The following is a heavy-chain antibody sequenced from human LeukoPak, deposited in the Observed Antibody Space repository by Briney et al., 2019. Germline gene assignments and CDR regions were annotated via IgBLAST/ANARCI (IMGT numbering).Heavy chain of an antibody. V-gene: IGHV3-33*01. CDR3: ARDHDFWSGYYTPPSDYYYGMDV. D-gene: IGHD3-3*01. CDR1: GFTFSSYG. J-gene: IGHJ6*02. CDR2: IWYDGSNK. Sequence: GGSLRLSCAASGFTFSSYGMHWVRQAPGKGLEWVAVIWYDGSNKYYADSVKGRFTISRDNSKNTLYLQMNSLRAEDTAVYYCARDHDFWSGYYTPPSDYYYGMDVWGQGTTVTVSS.